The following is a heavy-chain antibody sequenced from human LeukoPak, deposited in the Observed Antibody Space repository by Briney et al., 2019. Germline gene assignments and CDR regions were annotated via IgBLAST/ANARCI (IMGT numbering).Heavy chain of an antibody. J-gene: IGHJ4*02. CDR2: IFSGGGSGST. V-gene: IGHV3-23*01. Sequence: GGSLSPSCAASGFTFTNYSMAWVRHAPGGGLEWVSAIFSGGGSGSTDYADSVEGRFTISKDISKNTLYLQMNSLRAEDKAVYYCAQRRYGSYGDFDLWGRGTLVTVSS. CDR1: GFTFTNYS. CDR3: AQRRYGSYGDFDL. D-gene: IGHD1-26*01.